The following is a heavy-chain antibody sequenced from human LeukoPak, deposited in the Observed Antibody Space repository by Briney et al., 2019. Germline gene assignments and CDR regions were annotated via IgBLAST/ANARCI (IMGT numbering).Heavy chain of an antibody. CDR2: IDQSGST. V-gene: IGHV4-4*02. J-gene: IGHJ4*02. Sequence: PSETLSLTCPVSGGSISRGHWWSWVRPPPGKGLEWIGEIDQSGSTNYNPSLKSRVTISVDNSKNQFSLKLTSVTAADTAMYYCTRNGDYCLDYWGQGTLVTVSS. CDR3: TRNGDYCLDY. D-gene: IGHD2-21*01. CDR1: GGSISRGHW.